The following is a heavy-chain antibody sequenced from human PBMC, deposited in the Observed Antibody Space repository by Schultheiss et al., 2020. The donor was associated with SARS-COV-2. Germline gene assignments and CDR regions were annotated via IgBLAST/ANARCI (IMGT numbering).Heavy chain of an antibody. J-gene: IGHJ4*02. D-gene: IGHD4-17*01. V-gene: IGHV3-30*03. Sequence: GGSLRLSCAASGFTFSSYGMHWVRQAPGKGLEWVAVISYDGSNKYYADSRKGRFTISRDNSKNTLYLQMNSLRAEDTAVYYCARDRYGDYLDYWGQGTLVTVSS. CDR1: GFTFSSYG. CDR2: ISYDGSNK. CDR3: ARDRYGDYLDY.